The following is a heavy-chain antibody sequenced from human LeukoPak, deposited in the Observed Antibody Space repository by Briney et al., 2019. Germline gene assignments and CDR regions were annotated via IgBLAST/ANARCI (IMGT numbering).Heavy chain of an antibody. D-gene: IGHD6-19*01. CDR3: AKDPSSGWYIDN. J-gene: IGHJ4*02. CDR2: IRYDGSNK. V-gene: IGHV3-30*02. CDR1: EFTFSSSG. Sequence: GGSLRLSCAASEFTFSSSGMHWVRQAPGKGLEWVAFIRYDGSNKYYADSVKARFIVSRDDSKNTLYLQMNSLRPEDTAVYSCAKDPSSGWYIDNWGQGTLVIVSS.